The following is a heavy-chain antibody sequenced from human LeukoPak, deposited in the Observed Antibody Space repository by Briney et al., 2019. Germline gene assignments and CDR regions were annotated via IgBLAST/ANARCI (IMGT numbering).Heavy chain of an antibody. D-gene: IGHD4-17*01. V-gene: IGHV4-39*07. CDR3: ARGGYGDYVDY. CDR1: GGSISSSGYY. Sequence: SETLSLTCTVSGGSISSSGYYWGWIRQPPGKGLEWIGSIYYSGSTYYNPSLKSRVTISVDTSKNQFSLKLSSVTAADTAVYYCARGGYGDYVDYWGQGTLVTVSS. J-gene: IGHJ4*02. CDR2: IYYSGST.